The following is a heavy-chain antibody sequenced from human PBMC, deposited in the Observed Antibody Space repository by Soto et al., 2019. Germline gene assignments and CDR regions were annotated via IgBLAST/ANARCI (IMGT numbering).Heavy chain of an antibody. CDR3: ATNITETTPHYGMEV. V-gene: IGHV3-23*01. J-gene: IGHJ6*01. CDR1: GLTFSSHA. Sequence: EVQLLESGGGLVQPGGSLRLSCAASGLTFSSHAMSWVRQAPGKGLQWVSAISGSGGVTYYADSVKGRFTISRDNSKYTLYRQTSSMRAEATAVYYCATNITETTPHYGMEVWGEGTTVNVSS. CDR2: ISGSGGVT. D-gene: IGHD4-17*01.